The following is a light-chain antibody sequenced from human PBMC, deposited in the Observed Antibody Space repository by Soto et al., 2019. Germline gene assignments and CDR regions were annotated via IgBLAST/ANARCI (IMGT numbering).Light chain of an antibody. Sequence: QPVLTQPPSASGTPGQRVTISCSGSSSNIGSNYVYWYRQFPGTAPKLLMYRSDQRPSGVPDRFSGSKSGTSASLAISGLRSDDEADYYCSARDDSLSGVVFGGGTKLTVL. V-gene: IGLV1-47*01. CDR2: RSD. CDR3: SARDDSLSGVV. CDR1: SSNIGSNY. J-gene: IGLJ2*01.